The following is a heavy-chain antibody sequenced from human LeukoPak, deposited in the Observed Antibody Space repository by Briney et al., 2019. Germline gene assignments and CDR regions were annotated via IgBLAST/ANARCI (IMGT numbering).Heavy chain of an antibody. CDR1: GGSISSSNW. J-gene: IGHJ4*02. Sequence: KTSGTLSLTCAVSGGSISSSNWWSWVHQPPGKGLEWIGEIYHSGSTNYNPSLKSRVTISVDKSKNQFSLKLSFVTAADTAVYYCARMMYDSSGYYIDYWGQGTLVTVSS. D-gene: IGHD3-22*01. V-gene: IGHV4-4*02. CDR2: IYHSGST. CDR3: ARMMYDSSGYYIDY.